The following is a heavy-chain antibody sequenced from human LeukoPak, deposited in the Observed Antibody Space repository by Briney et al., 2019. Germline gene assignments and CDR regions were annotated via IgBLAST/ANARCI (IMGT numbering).Heavy chain of an antibody. V-gene: IGHV3-21*01. Sequence: GGSLRLSCVASEFTFSSYSMNWVRQAPGKGLEWDSSISSSSSYIYYADSVMGRFTISRDNAKNSLYLQMNSLRAEDTAVYYCARALVVDSSSYYFVYWGQRTLVTVSS. D-gene: IGHD6-6*01. CDR3: ARALVVDSSSYYFVY. CDR2: ISSSSSYI. CDR1: EFTFSSYS. J-gene: IGHJ4*02.